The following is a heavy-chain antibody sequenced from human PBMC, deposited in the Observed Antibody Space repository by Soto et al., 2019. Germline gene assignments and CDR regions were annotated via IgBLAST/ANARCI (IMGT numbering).Heavy chain of an antibody. CDR2: INWSGSST. Sequence: GXSLILSCAASGYTFEDHGMTCVRQVPLKGLEWVAEINWSGSSTSYADSVKGRFTISRDNAKNSLYLQMNSLRAEDTALYFCARDGGVAVAVDASDIWGQGTMVTVSS. J-gene: IGHJ3*02. CDR1: GYTFEDHG. V-gene: IGHV3-20*04. CDR3: ARDGGVAVAVDASDI. D-gene: IGHD6-19*01.